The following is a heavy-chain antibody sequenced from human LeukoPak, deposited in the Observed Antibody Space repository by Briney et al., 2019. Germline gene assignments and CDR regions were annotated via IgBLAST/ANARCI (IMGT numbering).Heavy chain of an antibody. V-gene: IGHV4-59*01. CDR3: ARWGASGWFDY. Sequence: SETLSLTCTVSGGSISSYYWSWIRQPPGKGLEWIGYIYYSGSTNYNPSLKSRVTISVDTSKNQFSLKLSSVTAADTAVYYCARWGASGWFDYWGQGTLVTVS. D-gene: IGHD6-19*01. J-gene: IGHJ4*02. CDR1: GGSISSYY. CDR2: IYYSGST.